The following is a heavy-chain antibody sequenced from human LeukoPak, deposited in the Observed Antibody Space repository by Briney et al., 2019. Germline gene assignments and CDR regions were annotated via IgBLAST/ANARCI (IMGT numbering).Heavy chain of an antibody. CDR1: GYTFTSYD. V-gene: IGHV1-8*01. Sequence: GASVKVSCKASGYTFTSYDINWVRQATGQGLEWMGWMNPNSGNTGYAQKFQGRVTMTRNTSISTAYMELSRLRSDDTAVYYCARSEPPGIIVATLPTDYWGQGTLVTVSS. CDR3: ARSEPPGIIVATLPTDY. D-gene: IGHD5-12*01. CDR2: MNPNSGNT. J-gene: IGHJ4*02.